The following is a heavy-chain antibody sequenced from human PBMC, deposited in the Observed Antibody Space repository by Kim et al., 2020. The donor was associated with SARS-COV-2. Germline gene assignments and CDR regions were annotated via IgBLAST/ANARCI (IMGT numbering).Heavy chain of an antibody. J-gene: IGHJ6*01. CDR2: INHSGST. Sequence: SETLSLTCAVSGVSFSGYYWSWIRQPPGKGLEWIGEINHSGSTNYNPSLKSRVTISVDTSKNQFSLKLSSVTAADTAVYYCARGLRRCCRRFRYYYYG. CDR3: ARGLRRCCRRFRYYYYG. CDR1: GVSFSGYY. V-gene: IGHV4-34*01. D-gene: IGHD2-15*01.